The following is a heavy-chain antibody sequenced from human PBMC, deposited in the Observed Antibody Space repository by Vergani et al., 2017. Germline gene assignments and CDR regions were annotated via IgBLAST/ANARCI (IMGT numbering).Heavy chain of an antibody. CDR1: GGSFSGYY. D-gene: IGHD3-10*01. CDR3: ARGLCFGARRAPGFAP. V-gene: IGHV4-34*01. Sequence: QVQLQQWGAGLLKPSETLSLTCAVYGGSFSGYYWSWIRQPPGKGLEWIGEINHSGSTNYNPSLKSRVTISVDTSKNQFTLQLRSVTAADTAVYCCARGLCFGARRAPGFAPWGQGTLVTVSS. CDR2: INHSGST. J-gene: IGHJ5*02.